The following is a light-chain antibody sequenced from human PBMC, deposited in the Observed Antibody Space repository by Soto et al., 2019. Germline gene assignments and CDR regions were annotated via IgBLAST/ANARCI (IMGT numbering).Light chain of an antibody. CDR1: QCVYRIY. V-gene: IGKV3-20*01. J-gene: IGKJ1*01. CDR2: AAY. CDR3: PQYDTSPRT. Sequence: VFPQPPGTLSFSPGERATVSCKASQCVYRIYLAWYQQKPCHARRLLTYAAYGRASGIPGRFGGRGFGRDFTLPTSGLGPEDFAVYYCPQYDTSPRTSGQGTRWIS.